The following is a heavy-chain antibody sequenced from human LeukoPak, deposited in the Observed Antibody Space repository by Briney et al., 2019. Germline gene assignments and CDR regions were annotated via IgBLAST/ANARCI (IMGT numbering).Heavy chain of an antibody. CDR2: INPNSGGT. CDR3: ARHDNVDY. CDR1: GYTFTGYY. Sequence: ASVTVSYTASGYTFTGYYMHWVRQAPGQGLEWMGWINPNSGGTNYAQKFQGRVTMTRDTSISTAYMELSRLRSDDTAVYYCARHDNVDYWGQGTLVTVSS. D-gene: IGHD3-9*01. J-gene: IGHJ4*02. V-gene: IGHV1-2*02.